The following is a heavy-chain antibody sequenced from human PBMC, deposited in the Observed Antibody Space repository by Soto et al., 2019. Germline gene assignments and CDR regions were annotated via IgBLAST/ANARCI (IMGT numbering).Heavy chain of an antibody. Sequence: QMQLVESGGGVVQPGRSLRLSCVASGFPFREFGMHWVRQAPGKGLEWVALISYDGSDYADSVKGRFTISRDDSRDTLFLHMDNLRSDDTGVYYCARRWNYYLDLWGHGTLVAVSS. CDR1: GFPFREFG. J-gene: IGHJ4*01. CDR2: ISYDGSD. CDR3: ARRWNYYLDL. D-gene: IGHD1-1*01. V-gene: IGHV3-33*05.